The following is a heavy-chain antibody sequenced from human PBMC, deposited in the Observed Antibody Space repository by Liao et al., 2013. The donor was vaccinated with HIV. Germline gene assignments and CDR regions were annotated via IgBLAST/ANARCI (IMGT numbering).Heavy chain of an antibody. Sequence: QVQLQESGPGLVKPSETLSLTCTVSGGSISSYYWSWIRQPAGKGLEWIGRIYTSGSTNYNPSLKSRVTMSVDTSKNQFSLKLSSVTAADTAVYYCAGGFGVVITYYFDYWGQGTLVTVSS. J-gene: IGHJ4*02. CDR3: AGGFGVVITYYFDY. CDR2: IYTSGST. CDR1: GGSISSYY. D-gene: IGHD3-3*01. V-gene: IGHV4-4*07.